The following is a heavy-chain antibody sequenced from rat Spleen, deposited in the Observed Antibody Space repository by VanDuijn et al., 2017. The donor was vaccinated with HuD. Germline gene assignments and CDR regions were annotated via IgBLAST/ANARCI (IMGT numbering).Heavy chain of an antibody. Sequence: EVQLVESGGGLIQPGRSLKLSCAASGFTFNDYDMAWVRQAPTKGLEWVASIITSGGSTYYRDSVKGRFTISRDNAKSTLYLQMDSMRSEDTATYHCSKLAGKYYGYNYLDWWGQGVMVTVSS. J-gene: IGHJ2*01. CDR2: IITSGGST. CDR3: SKLAGKYYGYNYLDW. CDR1: GFTFNDYD. D-gene: IGHD1-9*01. V-gene: IGHV5S23*01.